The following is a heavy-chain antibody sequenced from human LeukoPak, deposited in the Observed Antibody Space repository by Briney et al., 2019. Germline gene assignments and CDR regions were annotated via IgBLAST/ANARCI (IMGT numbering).Heavy chain of an antibody. Sequence: PGGSLRLSCAASGFTVSSNYMSWIRQPAGKGLEWIGRIYTSGSTNYNPSLKSRVTMSVDTSKNQFSLKLSSVTAADTAVYYCARDSAPATAYYDFWSGYSTYDAFDIWGQGTMVTVSS. CDR1: GFTVSSNY. J-gene: IGHJ3*02. V-gene: IGHV4-4*07. CDR3: ARDSAPATAYYDFWSGYSTYDAFDI. CDR2: IYTSGST. D-gene: IGHD3-3*01.